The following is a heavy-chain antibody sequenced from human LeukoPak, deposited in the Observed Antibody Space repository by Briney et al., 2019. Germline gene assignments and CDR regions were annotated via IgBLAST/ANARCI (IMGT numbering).Heavy chain of an antibody. CDR3: ARWGIVIPGDAFDI. CDR2: IYHSGST. V-gene: IGHV4-30-2*01. Sequence: PSQTLSLTCTVSGVSIRSGGYYWNWIRQPPGKGLEWIGYIYHSGSTYYNPSLKSRVTISVDRSKNQFSLKLSSVTAADTAVYYCARWGIVIPGDAFDIWGQGTMVTVSS. J-gene: IGHJ3*02. D-gene: IGHD3-16*01. CDR1: GVSIRSGGYY.